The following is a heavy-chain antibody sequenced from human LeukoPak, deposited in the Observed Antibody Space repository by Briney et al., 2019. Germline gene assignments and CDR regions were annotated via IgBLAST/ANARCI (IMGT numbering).Heavy chain of an antibody. J-gene: IGHJ3*01. CDR1: GGSISSGGYS. V-gene: IGHV4-30-2*01. CDR2: IYQSGNT. D-gene: IGHD3-10*01. Sequence: SETLSLTCDVSGGSISSGGYSWSWIRQPPGKALEWLGYIYQSGNTYYKPSLKSRLTISLDRSKNQFSLKLNSVTAADTAVYFCARALYGSGSYLGNALDVWGQGTMVTVSS. CDR3: ARALYGSGSYLGNALDV.